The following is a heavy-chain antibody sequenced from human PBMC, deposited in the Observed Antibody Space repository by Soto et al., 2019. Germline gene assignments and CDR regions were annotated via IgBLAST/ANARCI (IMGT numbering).Heavy chain of an antibody. CDR2: INWKSDI. CDR1: GFTFDDNA. D-gene: IGHD3-16*01. V-gene: IGHV3-9*01. J-gene: IGHJ4*02. CDR3: AISQDRGGRTTFLY. Sequence: LRLSCAVSGFTFDDNAMHWVRQAPEKGLEWVSGINWKSDIGYADSVKGRFTIPRDNAENSLYLQMNSLRAEDTALYYCAISQDRGGRTTFLYWGQGTKVTVYS.